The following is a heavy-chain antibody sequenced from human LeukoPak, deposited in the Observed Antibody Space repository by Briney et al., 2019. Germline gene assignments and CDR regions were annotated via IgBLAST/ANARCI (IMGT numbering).Heavy chain of an antibody. CDR1: GFTFSNYA. CDR3: TRGVDN. J-gene: IGHJ4*02. CDR2: INGRGGST. V-gene: IGHV3-23*01. Sequence: GGSLRLSCAASGFTFSNYAMSWVRQAPGKGLEWVSSINGRGGSTYYADSVKGRFTISRDNAKNSLYLQMNSLRAEDTAIYYCTRGVDNWGQGTLVTVSS.